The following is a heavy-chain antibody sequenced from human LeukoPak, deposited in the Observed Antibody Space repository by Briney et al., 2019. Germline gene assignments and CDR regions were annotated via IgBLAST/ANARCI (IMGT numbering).Heavy chain of an antibody. CDR2: ISYDGSNK. D-gene: IGHD3-10*01. J-gene: IGHJ4*02. Sequence: GGSLRLSCAASGFTFSSYAMHWVRQAPGKGLEWVAVISYDGSNKYYADSVKGRFIISRDNSKNTVYLQMNSLRAEDTAVYYCAREGTYYFASGSFQGYYLDYWGQGTLATVSS. V-gene: IGHV3-30-3*01. CDR1: GFTFSSYA. CDR3: AREGTYYFASGSFQGYYLDY.